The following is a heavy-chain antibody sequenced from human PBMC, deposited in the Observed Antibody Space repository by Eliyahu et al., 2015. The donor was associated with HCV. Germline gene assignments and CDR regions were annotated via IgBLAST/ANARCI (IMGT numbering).Heavy chain of an antibody. CDR3: ARDPGGSSGYYYAYWYFDL. CDR1: GFTFSXYX. Sequence: QVQLVESGGGVVQPGRSLRLSCAASGFTFSXYXMHWVRQAPGKGLEWVAVIWYDGSNKYYADSVKGRFTISRDNSKNTLYLQMNSLRAEDTAVYYCARDPGGSSGYYYAYWYFDLWGRGTLVTVSS. J-gene: IGHJ2*01. CDR2: IWYDGSNK. D-gene: IGHD3-22*01. V-gene: IGHV3-33*01.